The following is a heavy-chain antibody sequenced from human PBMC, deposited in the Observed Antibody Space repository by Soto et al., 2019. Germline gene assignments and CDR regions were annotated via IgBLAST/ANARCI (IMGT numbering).Heavy chain of an antibody. CDR1: VDSISSGYY. J-gene: IGHJ4*02. V-gene: IGHV4-38-2*01. D-gene: IGHD2-8*02. CDR3: ARGHYSTAWPIQH. Sequence: PSETLSLTCAVSVDSISSGYYWAWIRQPPGKGLEWIGFVFHSATTSYNPSLKTRVAISDDTSKKQFSLRLTSVTAADTAIYYCARGHYSTAWPIQHWGQARLVNVS. CDR2: VFHSATT.